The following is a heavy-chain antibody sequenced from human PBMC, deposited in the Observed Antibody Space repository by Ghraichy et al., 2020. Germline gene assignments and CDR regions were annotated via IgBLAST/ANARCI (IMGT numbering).Heavy chain of an antibody. V-gene: IGHV3-23*01. CDR1: GFTFNNYA. D-gene: IGHD6-19*01. Sequence: GGSLRLSCAASGFTFNNYAMSWVRQVPGKGLEWVSGVSGSGAGTSYADSVKGRFTISRDNSNNSLFLQMNSLRADDTAVYYCAKQRSIAVDGNLVGMDVWGQGTTVTVSS. CDR3: AKQRSIAVDGNLVGMDV. J-gene: IGHJ6*02. CDR2: VSGSGAGT.